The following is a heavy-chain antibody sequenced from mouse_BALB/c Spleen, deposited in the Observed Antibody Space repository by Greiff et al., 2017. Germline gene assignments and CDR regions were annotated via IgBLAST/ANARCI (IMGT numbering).Heavy chain of an antibody. CDR3: ARAASMDY. CDR1: GFTFSSYA. CDR2: ISSGGST. J-gene: IGHJ4*01. V-gene: IGHV5-6-5*01. Sequence: EVQVEESGGGLVKPGGSLKLSCAASGFTFSSYAMSWVRQTPEKRLEWVASISSGGSTYYPDSVKGRFTISRDKARNILYLQMSSLRSEDTAMYYCARAASMDYWGQGTSVTVSA.